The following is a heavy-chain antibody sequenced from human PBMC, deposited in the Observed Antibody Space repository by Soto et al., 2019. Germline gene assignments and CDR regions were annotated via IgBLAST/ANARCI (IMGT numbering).Heavy chain of an antibody. J-gene: IGHJ5*02. CDR1: GGSFSGFY. D-gene: IGHD3-3*01. CDR3: ALARSFNSRRFDP. CDR2: INQFGAT. V-gene: IGHV4-34*01. Sequence: PSETLSLTCAVSGGSFSGFYWTWIRQPPGKGLEWIGDINQFGATNYNPSLKSRVTISVESSKNQFSLELTSVTPADTAVYFCALARSFNSRRFDPWGQGTLVTSPQ.